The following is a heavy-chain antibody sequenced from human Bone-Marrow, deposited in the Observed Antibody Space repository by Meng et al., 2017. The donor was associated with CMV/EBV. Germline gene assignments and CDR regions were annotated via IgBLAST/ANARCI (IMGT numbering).Heavy chain of an antibody. CDR3: ASLGLRGNSFDF. J-gene: IGHJ4*02. D-gene: IGHD3-10*01. CDR1: GGSISSGDYF. Sequence: VSGGSISSGDYFWNWIRQPPGKGLEWIVYIYHSGTTYYKPSLRSRITISVDTSKNQFSLNLTSVTAADTAVYYCASLGLRGNSFDFWGQGSLVTVSS. CDR2: IYHSGTT. V-gene: IGHV4-30-4*08.